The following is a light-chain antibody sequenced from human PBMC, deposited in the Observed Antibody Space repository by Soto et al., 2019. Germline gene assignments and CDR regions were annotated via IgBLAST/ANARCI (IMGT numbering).Light chain of an antibody. Sequence: EIVLTQSPGTLSLSPGERATLSCRASQSVTNNYLAWFQQKPGQAPRLLIYDASSRATGVPDRFGGTGSGTDFTLTISRLEPDDFAVYYCQQSSRSPLTFGGGTKVEIK. J-gene: IGKJ4*01. CDR2: DAS. CDR1: QSVTNNY. V-gene: IGKV3-20*01. CDR3: QQSSRSPLT.